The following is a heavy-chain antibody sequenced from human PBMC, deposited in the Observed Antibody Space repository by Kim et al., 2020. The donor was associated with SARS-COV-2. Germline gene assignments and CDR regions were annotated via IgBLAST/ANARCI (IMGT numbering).Heavy chain of an antibody. D-gene: IGHD2-8*01. CDR3: ARVGGLYCTTAGCYLGPGAFDI. CDR2: IYTSGT. V-gene: IGHV4-4*07. CDR1: GGSISTYY. J-gene: IGHJ3*02. Sequence: SETLSLTCTVSGGSISTYYWSWIRQPAGNGLEWIGRIYTSGTNYNPSLQSRVTMSVDTSKNQFSLKLTSVTAADTAVYFCARVGGLYCTTAGCYLGPGAFDIWGQGTVVTVSS.